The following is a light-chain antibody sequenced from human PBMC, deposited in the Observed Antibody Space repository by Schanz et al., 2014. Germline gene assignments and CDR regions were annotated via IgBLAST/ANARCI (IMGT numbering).Light chain of an antibody. CDR2: KTS. V-gene: IGKV1-5*03. CDR3: QHSYSVPLS. CDR1: QSITNW. J-gene: IGKJ4*01. Sequence: DIQMTQSPSTLSASVGDRVTITCRASQSITNWLAWYQQKPGKAPKVVIYKTSTLESGVPSRFSGGRSGTDFTLTISNLQPEDFATYYCQHSYSVPLSFGGGTKVEIK.